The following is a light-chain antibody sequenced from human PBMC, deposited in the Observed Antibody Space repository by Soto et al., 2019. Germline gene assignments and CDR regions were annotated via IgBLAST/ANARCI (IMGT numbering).Light chain of an antibody. Sequence: QSVLTQPPSVSAAPGQKLTISCSGSSSNIGNNYVSWFQQLPGTAPKLLIYDSTKRPSGIPDRFSASKSGTSATLGITGLQTGDDADYYCGTWDSCLSVVIFGGGTKLTVL. CDR3: GTWDSCLSVVI. V-gene: IGLV1-51*01. CDR1: SSNIGNNY. CDR2: DST. J-gene: IGLJ2*01.